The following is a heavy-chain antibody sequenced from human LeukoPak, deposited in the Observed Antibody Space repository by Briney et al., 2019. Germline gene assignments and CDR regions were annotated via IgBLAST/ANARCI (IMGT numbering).Heavy chain of an antibody. J-gene: IGHJ4*02. CDR3: AKDLGSGWDFDY. V-gene: IGHV3-30*18. Sequence: PGRSLRLSCAASGFTFSSYGMLWVRQAPGKGLEWVAVISYDGSNKYYADSVKGRFTISRDNSKNTLYLQMNSLRAEDTAVYYCAKDLGSGWDFDYWGQGTLVTVSS. CDR2: ISYDGSNK. D-gene: IGHD6-19*01. CDR1: GFTFSSYG.